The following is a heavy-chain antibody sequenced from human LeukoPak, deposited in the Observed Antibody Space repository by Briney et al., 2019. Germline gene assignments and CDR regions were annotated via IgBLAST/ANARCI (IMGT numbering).Heavy chain of an antibody. CDR1: GFTFSGYG. CDR2: IWYDGSNK. J-gene: IGHJ4*02. Sequence: GRSLRLSCAASGFTFSGYGMHWVRQAPGKGLEWVAVIWYDGSNKYYADSVKGRFTISRDNSKNTLDLQMDTLRAEDTAVYYCARGAYCGGDCYDYWGQGTLVTVSS. CDR3: ARGAYCGGDCYDY. D-gene: IGHD2-21*01. V-gene: IGHV3-33*01.